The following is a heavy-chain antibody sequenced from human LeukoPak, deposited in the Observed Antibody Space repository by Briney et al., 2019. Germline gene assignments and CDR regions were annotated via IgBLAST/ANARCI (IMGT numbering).Heavy chain of an antibody. CDR2: IYSGGTT. J-gene: IGHJ4*02. V-gene: IGHV3-53*01. Sequence: PGGSLRLSCAASGFTVSSNYMSWVRQAPGKGLEWVSVIYSGGTTNYADSVKGRFTISGDNSKNTLYLLMNSLIPEDTAVYYCAREVVSIPSYFESWGQGTRVTVSS. CDR3: AREVVSIPSYFES. CDR1: GFTVSSNY. D-gene: IGHD2-15*01.